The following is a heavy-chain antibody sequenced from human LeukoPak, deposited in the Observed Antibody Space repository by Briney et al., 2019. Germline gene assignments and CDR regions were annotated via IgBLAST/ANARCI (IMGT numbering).Heavy chain of an antibody. CDR2: IYHSGTT. D-gene: IGHD3-16*01. V-gene: IGHV4-38-2*02. CDR1: GYSFSSGYY. J-gene: IGHJ4*02. CDR3: ARDGGPMAPFDS. Sequence: SETLSLTCTVSGYSFSSGYYWGWIRQPPGEGLECIGSIYHSGTTYYNPSLKSRVTISVDTSKNQFSLKLTSVTAADTAVYCCARDGGPMAPFDSWGQGTLVTVSS.